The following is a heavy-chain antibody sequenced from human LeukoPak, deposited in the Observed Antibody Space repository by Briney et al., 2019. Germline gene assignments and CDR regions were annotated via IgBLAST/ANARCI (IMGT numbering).Heavy chain of an antibody. CDR1: GLTFSSYG. CDR2: MPNDGTNN. V-gene: IGHV3-30*02. J-gene: IGHJ3*02. D-gene: IGHD1/OR15-1a*01. Sequence: GGSLRLSCAASGLTFSSYGMHWVRQAPGKGLEWVAFMPNDGTNNYYADSVKGRFTISRDNSKNTLYLQMNSLRGEDTAVFYCAKDRRINWHKDAFDIWGQGTMVTVSS. CDR3: AKDRRINWHKDAFDI.